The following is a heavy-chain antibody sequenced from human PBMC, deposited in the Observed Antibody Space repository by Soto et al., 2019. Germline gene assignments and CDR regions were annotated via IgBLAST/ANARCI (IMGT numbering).Heavy chain of an antibody. CDR3: ARGLAAAVPIASDYYYYGMDV. CDR1: GYTFTGYY. V-gene: IGHV1-2*04. Sequence: QVQLVQSGAEVKKPGASVKVSCKASGYTFTGYYMHWVRQATGQGLEWLGWINPNSGGTNYAQKFQGWVTMTRDTSISTAYMELSRLRSDDTAVYYFARGLAAAVPIASDYYYYGMDVCGQGTTVTVSS. J-gene: IGHJ6*02. CDR2: INPNSGGT. D-gene: IGHD6-13*01.